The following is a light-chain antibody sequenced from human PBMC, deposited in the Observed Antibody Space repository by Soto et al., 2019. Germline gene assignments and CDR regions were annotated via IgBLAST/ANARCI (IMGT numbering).Light chain of an antibody. J-gene: IGKJ5*01. CDR3: QQRKSWPLT. CDR1: QTVGSY. V-gene: IGKV3-11*01. CDR2: DAS. Sequence: EIVLTQSPATLSLSPGERATLSCRASQTVGSYLAWYQQKPGQAPRLLIYDASNRVTGIPARFSGSGSGTDFTLTISSLEPEDFAVYYCQQRKSWPLTFGQGTRLEIK.